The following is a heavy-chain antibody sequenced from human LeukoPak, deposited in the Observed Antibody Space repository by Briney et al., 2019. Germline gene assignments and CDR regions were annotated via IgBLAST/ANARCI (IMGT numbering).Heavy chain of an antibody. CDR1: GGSISSGSYY. CDR2: MYSSGST. V-gene: IGHV4-61*02. Sequence: SQTLSLTCTVSGGSISSGSYYWSWIRQPAGKGLEWIGRMYSSGSTNYNPPLKSRVTISVDTSKNQFSLKLSSVTAADTAVYYCARGRQQLATFYYYYYMDVWGKGTTVTVSS. CDR3: ARGRQQLATFYYYYYMDV. J-gene: IGHJ6*03. D-gene: IGHD6-13*01.